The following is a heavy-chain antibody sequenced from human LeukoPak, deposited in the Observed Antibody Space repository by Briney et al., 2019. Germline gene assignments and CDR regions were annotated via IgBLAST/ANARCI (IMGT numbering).Heavy chain of an antibody. J-gene: IGHJ4*02. D-gene: IGHD3-10*01. Sequence: SETLSLTCTVSGGSISSSSYYWGWIRQPPGKGLEWIGSIYYSGSTYYNPSLKSRFTISVDTSKNQFSLKLSSVTAADTAVYYCARQGITMVRGITGDYWGQGTLVTVSS. CDR3: ARQGITMVRGITGDY. V-gene: IGHV4-39*01. CDR1: GGSISSSSYY. CDR2: IYYSGST.